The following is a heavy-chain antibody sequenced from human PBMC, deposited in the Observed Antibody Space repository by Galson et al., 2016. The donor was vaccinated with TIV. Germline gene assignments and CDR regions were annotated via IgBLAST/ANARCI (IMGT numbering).Heavy chain of an antibody. CDR1: GFAFSNYW. V-gene: IGHV3-7*01. CDR3: ARENPGGTTDLDC. CDR2: IKDDGSDN. D-gene: IGHD1-14*01. J-gene: IGHJ4*02. Sequence: SLRLSCAASGFAFSNYWMSWVRQAPGKGLEWVANIKDDGSDNNYVDSVWGRFTISRDNAKNSLFLQINSLRVEDTAAYYCARENPGGTTDLDCWGQGTLVTVSS.